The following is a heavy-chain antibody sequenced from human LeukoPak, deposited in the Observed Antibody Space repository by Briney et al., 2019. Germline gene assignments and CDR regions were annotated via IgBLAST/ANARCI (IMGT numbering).Heavy chain of an antibody. J-gene: IGHJ4*02. CDR3: ARLGTYNWNDDGFGDY. V-gene: IGHV1-2*02. CDR1: GYTFTGYY. CDR2: INPNSGGT. Sequence: ASVKVSCKASGYTFTGYYMHWVRQAPGQGLEWMGWINPNSGGTNYAQKFQGRVTMTRDTSISTAYMELSRLRSDDTAVYYCARLGTYNWNDDGFGDYWGQGTLVTVSS. D-gene: IGHD1-1*01.